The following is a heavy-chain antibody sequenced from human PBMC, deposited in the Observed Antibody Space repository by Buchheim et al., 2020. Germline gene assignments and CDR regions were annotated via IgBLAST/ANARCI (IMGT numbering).Heavy chain of an antibody. J-gene: IGHJ4*02. V-gene: IGHV3-33*01. CDR3: ARDSGFLSSGSYYVNY. Sequence: QVQLVESGGGVVQPGRSLRLSCAASGFTFSSYGMHWVRQAPGKGLEWVAVIWYDGSNKYYADSVKGRFTISRDNSKNTLYPQMNSLRAEDTAVYYCARDSGFLSSGSYYVNYWGQGTL. CDR2: IWYDGSNK. D-gene: IGHD1-26*01. CDR1: GFTFSSYG.